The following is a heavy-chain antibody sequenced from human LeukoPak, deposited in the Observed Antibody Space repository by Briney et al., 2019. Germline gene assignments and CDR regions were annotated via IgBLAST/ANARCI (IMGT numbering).Heavy chain of an antibody. Sequence: SETLSLTCTVSGGSISSSSYYWGWIRQPPGKGLEWIGSMYHSGSTYYNPSLKSRVTIPVDTSKKQLSLKLSSVTAADTAVYYCARVRGSSGSYEYYHYMDVWGKGTTVTISS. CDR3: ARVRGSSGSYEYYHYMDV. V-gene: IGHV4-39*07. CDR1: GGSISSSSYY. D-gene: IGHD1-26*01. J-gene: IGHJ6*03. CDR2: MYHSGST.